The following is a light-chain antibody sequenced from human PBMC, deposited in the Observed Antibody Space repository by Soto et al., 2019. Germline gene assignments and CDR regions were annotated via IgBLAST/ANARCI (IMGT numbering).Light chain of an antibody. CDR1: QNIDNY. CDR2: AAS. J-gene: IGKJ1*01. Sequence: DIQMTQSPSSLSASVGDRVTITCRASQNIDNYLNWYQQKPGKAPKLLIYAASSLQSGVPSTFSGSGSGTDFTLTISSLHPEDFATFYCQQSYSAPWTFGQGSKVEIK. V-gene: IGKV1-39*01. CDR3: QQSYSAPWT.